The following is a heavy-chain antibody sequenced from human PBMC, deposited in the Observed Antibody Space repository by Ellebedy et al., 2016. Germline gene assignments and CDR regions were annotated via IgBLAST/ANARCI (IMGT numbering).Heavy chain of an antibody. J-gene: IGHJ4*02. Sequence: GESLKISXKGSGYSFTSYWIGWVRQMPGKGLEWMGIIYPGDSDTRYSPSFQGQVTISADKSISTAYLQWSSLKASDTAMYYCARVPYNWNGLGGLTEPAKDYFDYWGQGTLVTVSS. V-gene: IGHV5-51*01. CDR1: GYSFTSYW. CDR3: ARVPYNWNGLGGLTEPAKDYFDY. D-gene: IGHD1-1*01. CDR2: IYPGDSDT.